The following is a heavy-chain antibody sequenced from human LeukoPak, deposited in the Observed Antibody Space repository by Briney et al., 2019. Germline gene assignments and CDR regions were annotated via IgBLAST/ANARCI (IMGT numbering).Heavy chain of an antibody. Sequence: PGGSLRLSCSASGFTVSSNYMSLVRQAPGEGLEWVSVIYSGGSTDYADSVKGRFTISRDNSKNTLYLQMNSLRAEDTAVYYCARDYSDWRQGTLVTVSS. V-gene: IGHV3-53*01. CDR1: GFTVSSNY. J-gene: IGHJ4*02. D-gene: IGHD2-15*01. CDR3: ARDYSD. CDR2: IYSGGST.